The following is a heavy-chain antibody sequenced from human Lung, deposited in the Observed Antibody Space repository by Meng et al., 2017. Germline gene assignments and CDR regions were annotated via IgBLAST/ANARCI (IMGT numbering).Heavy chain of an antibody. V-gene: IGHV3-74*03. J-gene: IGHJ4*02. Sequence: EVARAVSGGGRFRPGVSQRLFCAACGFTFRSFWMTWVRQATGKGLVSVSRIRGEGGSIVYADSVKGRFTISRDNAKNTLFLQMYSLRAEDTAVYYCARESGYFEYWGQVILVTVS. CDR3: ARESGYFEY. CDR1: GFTFRSFW. CDR2: IRGEGGSI.